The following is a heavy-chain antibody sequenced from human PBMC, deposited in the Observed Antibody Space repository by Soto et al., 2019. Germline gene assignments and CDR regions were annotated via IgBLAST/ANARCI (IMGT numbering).Heavy chain of an antibody. Sequence: QITLKESGPTLVKPTQTLTLTCTFSVFSLSTSGVGVGWIRRHPGKALEWLALHYWDDDKRYSSSLKSRRTTTTENSKNKVLLTLTNMHRVDTATYYYAPRRGYYDCGMDVWGQGTTVTVSS. CDR1: VFSLSTSGVG. CDR3: APRRGYYDCGMDV. D-gene: IGHD3-16*01. CDR2: HYWDDDK. J-gene: IGHJ6*02. V-gene: IGHV2-5*02.